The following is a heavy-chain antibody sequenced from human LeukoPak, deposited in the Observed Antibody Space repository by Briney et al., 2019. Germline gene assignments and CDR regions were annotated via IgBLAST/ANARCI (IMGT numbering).Heavy chain of an antibody. CDR2: MNPNSGDT. Sequence: ASVKVSCKASGYTFTSYDINWVRQATGQGLEWLGWMNPNSGDTLYAQKFQGRFTMTRNTSISTAYMELSSLRSDDTAVFYCSRSWWLRSGAMDVWGQGTTVIVSS. J-gene: IGHJ6*02. CDR1: GYTFTSYD. CDR3: SRSWWLRSGAMDV. V-gene: IGHV1-8*01. D-gene: IGHD5-12*01.